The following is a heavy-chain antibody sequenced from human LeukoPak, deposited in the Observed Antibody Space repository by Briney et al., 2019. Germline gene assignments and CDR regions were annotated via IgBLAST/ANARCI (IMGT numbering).Heavy chain of an antibody. CDR3: AKDLRAVAGRARHHY. CDR1: GFTFSSYA. Sequence: PGGSLRLSCAASGFTFSSYAMSWVRQAPGMGLEWISAISGSGGSTYYADSVKGRFTISRDNSKNTLYLQMNSLKAEDTAVYYCAKDLRAVAGRARHHYWGQGTLVTVSS. J-gene: IGHJ4*02. V-gene: IGHV3-23*01. D-gene: IGHD6-19*01. CDR2: ISGSGGST.